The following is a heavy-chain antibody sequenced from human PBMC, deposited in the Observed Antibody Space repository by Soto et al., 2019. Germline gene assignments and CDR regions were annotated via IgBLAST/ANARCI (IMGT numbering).Heavy chain of an antibody. V-gene: IGHV5-51*01. CDR2: IYPGDSDT. CDR1: GYIFTSYW. J-gene: IGHJ4*02. CDR3: ARQGYYHSSGYYSFDY. Sequence: GESLKISCNGSGYIFTSYWIGWVRQMPGKGLEWMGIIYPGDSDTRYSPSFQGQVTISADKSISTAYLQWSSLKASDTAMYYCARQGYYHSSGYYSFDYWGQGTLVTVSS. D-gene: IGHD3-22*01.